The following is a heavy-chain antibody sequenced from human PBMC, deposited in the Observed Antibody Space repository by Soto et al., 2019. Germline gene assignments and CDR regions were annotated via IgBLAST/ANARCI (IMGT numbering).Heavy chain of an antibody. CDR1: GFTFSSYA. CDR3: AKSPPARDRYGSSRNYFDY. J-gene: IGHJ4*02. V-gene: IGHV3-23*01. CDR2: ISGSGGST. Sequence: EVQLLESGGGLVQPGGSLRLSCAASGFTFSSYAMSWVRQAPGKGLEWVSAISGSGGSTYYADSVKGRFTISRDNSKNTLYLQMNSLRAEDTAVYYCAKSPPARDRYGSSRNYFDYWGQGTLVTVSS. D-gene: IGHD6-13*01.